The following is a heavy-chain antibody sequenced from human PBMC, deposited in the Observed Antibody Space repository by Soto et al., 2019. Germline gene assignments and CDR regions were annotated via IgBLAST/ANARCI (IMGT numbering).Heavy chain of an antibody. J-gene: IGHJ4*02. D-gene: IGHD3-10*01. Sequence: ASVKVSCKASGGTFSSYTISWVRQAPGQGLEWMGRIIPILGIANYAQKFQGRVAITADKSTSTAYMELSSLRSEDTAVYYCARRGSGSYYNGPLGYWGQGTLVTVSS. CDR3: ARRGSGSYYNGPLGY. CDR2: IIPILGIA. V-gene: IGHV1-69*02. CDR1: GGTFSSYT.